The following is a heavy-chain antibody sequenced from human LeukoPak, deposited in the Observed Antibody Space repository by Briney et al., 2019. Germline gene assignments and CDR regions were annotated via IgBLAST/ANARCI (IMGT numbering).Heavy chain of an antibody. D-gene: IGHD1-26*01. CDR1: GFTFSNYA. CDR2: MSGSGGKT. V-gene: IGHV3-23*01. Sequence: GGSLRLSCAASGFTFSNYAMTWVRQAPGKGPEWVSAMSGSGGKTYYADSVKVRFTISRDSSQNTLYLQMNNLRAHDTAVYYCAKGKRVGAPYYFDSWGQGTLVTVSS. J-gene: IGHJ4*02. CDR3: AKGKRVGAPYYFDS.